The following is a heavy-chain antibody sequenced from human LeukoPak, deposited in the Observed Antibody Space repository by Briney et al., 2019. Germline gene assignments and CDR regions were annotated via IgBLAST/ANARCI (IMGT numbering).Heavy chain of an antibody. CDR1: GGTFSSYT. CDR3: ARDLLATDPDFDY. V-gene: IGHV1-69*04. CDR2: IIPILGIA. D-gene: IGHD2-15*01. Sequence: SVKVSCKASGGTFSSYTISWVRQAPGQGLEWMGRIIPILGIANYAQKFQGRVTITADKSTSTAYMELSSLRSEDTAVYYCARDLLATDPDFDYWGQGTLVTVSS. J-gene: IGHJ4*02.